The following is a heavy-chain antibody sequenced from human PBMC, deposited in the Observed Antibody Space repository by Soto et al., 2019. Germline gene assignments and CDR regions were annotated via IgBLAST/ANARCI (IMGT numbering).Heavy chain of an antibody. CDR1: GGTFSSYA. D-gene: IGHD1-7*01. J-gene: IGHJ6*02. CDR2: IIPIFGTA. V-gene: IGHV1-69*01. CDR3: ARDPVAITGTTGYYYYYGMDV. Sequence: QVQLVQSGAEVKKPGSSVKVSCKASGGTFSSYAISWVRQAPGQGLEWMGGIIPIFGTANYAQKFQGRVTITADESTSTAYMELSSLRSEDTAVYYCARDPVAITGTTGYYYYYGMDVWGQGTTVTVSS.